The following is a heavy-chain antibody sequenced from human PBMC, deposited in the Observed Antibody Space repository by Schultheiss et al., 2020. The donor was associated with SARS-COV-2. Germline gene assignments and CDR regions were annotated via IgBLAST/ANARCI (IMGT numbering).Heavy chain of an antibody. J-gene: IGHJ4*02. CDR3: PVLYTSGWYLGN. CDR1: GFSLTSYA. CDR2: ITGSGGST. Sequence: GGSLRLSCVASGFSLTSYAMTWVRQAPGKGLQWVSAITGSGGSTYHADSVKGRFTISRDNSKNTLYLQMNSLRAEDSAVYYCPVLYTSGWYLGNWGQGTLVTVSS. D-gene: IGHD6-19*01. V-gene: IGHV3-23*01.